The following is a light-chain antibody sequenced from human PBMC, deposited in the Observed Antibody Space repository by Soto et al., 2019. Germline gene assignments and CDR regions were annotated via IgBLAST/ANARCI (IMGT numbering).Light chain of an antibody. J-gene: IGKJ5*01. Sequence: TQSPSTLSSSFGDRVTLSCRASQSISGSYLTWYQQKPGQAPRLLIYDASNRAIGIPARFSGSGSGTDFTLTISSLEPGDCAVYYCQQRSNWPPTFGQGTRLEIK. CDR1: QSISGSY. CDR3: QQRSNWPPT. V-gene: IGKV3-11*01. CDR2: DAS.